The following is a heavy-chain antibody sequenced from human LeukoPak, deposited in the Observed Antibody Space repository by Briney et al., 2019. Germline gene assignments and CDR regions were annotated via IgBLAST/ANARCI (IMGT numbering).Heavy chain of an antibody. CDR1: GGSFSGYY. CDR3: ARGPYYGDSSDNWFDP. Sequence: KPSETLSLTCAVYGGSFSGYYWSWIRQPPGKGLEGIGEINHSGSTNYNPSLKSRVTISVDTSKNQYSLKLSSVTAADPAVYYCARGPYYGDSSDNWFDPWGQGTLVTVSS. CDR2: INHSGST. D-gene: IGHD4-17*01. J-gene: IGHJ5*02. V-gene: IGHV4-34*01.